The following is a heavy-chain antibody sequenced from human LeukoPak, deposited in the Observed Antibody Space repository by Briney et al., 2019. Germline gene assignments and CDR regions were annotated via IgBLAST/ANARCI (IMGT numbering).Heavy chain of an antibody. J-gene: IGHJ6*03. D-gene: IGHD3-3*01. Sequence: PGGTLRLSCAASGFTFSSYGMSWVRQAPGKGLEWVSAISGSGGSTYYADSVKGRFTISRDNSKNTLYLQMNSLRAEDTAVYYCAKDSGMDDNFWRGLYYYYYMDVWGKGTTVTVSS. CDR1: GFTFSSYG. CDR2: ISGSGGST. V-gene: IGHV3-23*01. CDR3: AKDSGMDDNFWRGLYYYYYMDV.